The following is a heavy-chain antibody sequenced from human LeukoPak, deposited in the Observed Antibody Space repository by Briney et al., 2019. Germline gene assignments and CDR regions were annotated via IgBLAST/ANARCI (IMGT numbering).Heavy chain of an antibody. CDR2: INPSGGST. CDR1: GYTFTSYY. J-gene: IGHJ4*02. Sequence: ASVTVSCKASGYTFTSYYMHWVRQAPGQGLEWMGIINPSGGSTSYAQKFQGRVTKTRDTSTSTVYMELSSLRSEDTAVYYCARDGAHKGDYWGQGTLVTVSS. V-gene: IGHV1-46*01. D-gene: IGHD4/OR15-4a*01. CDR3: ARDGAHKGDY.